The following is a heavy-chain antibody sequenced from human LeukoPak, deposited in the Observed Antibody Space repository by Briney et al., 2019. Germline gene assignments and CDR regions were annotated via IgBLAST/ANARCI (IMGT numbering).Heavy chain of an antibody. J-gene: IGHJ4*02. CDR1: GFTFSSYA. V-gene: IGHV3-23*01. Sequence: GGSLRLSCAASGFTFSSYAMSWVRQAPGKGLEWVSAISGSGGSTYYADSAKGRFTISRDNSKNTLYLQMNSLRAEDTAVYYCAKLRVMITFGGVIDIEAPGSSGDYWGQGTLVTVSS. D-gene: IGHD3-16*02. CDR3: AKLRVMITFGGVIDIEAPGSSGDY. CDR2: ISGSGGST.